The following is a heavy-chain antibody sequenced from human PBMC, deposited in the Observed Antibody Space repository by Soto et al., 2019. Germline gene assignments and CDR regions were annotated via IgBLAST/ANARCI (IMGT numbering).Heavy chain of an antibody. Sequence: SETLSLTCAVYGGSFSGYYWSWIRQPPGKGLEWIGEINHSGSTNYNPSLKSRVTISVDTSKNQFSLKLSSVTAADTAVYYCARVDKAAAMLYYGMDVWGQGTTVTVSS. J-gene: IGHJ6*02. CDR3: ARVDKAAAMLYYGMDV. CDR1: GGSFSGYY. CDR2: INHSGST. V-gene: IGHV4-34*01. D-gene: IGHD2-2*01.